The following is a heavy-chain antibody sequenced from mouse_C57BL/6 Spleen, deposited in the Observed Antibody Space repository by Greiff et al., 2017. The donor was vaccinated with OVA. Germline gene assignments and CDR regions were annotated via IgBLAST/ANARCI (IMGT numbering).Heavy chain of an antibody. CDR3: TREETVHYFDY. J-gene: IGHJ2*01. CDR2: ISSGGDYI. CDR1: GFTFSSYA. Sequence: EVKVEESGEGLVKPGGSLKLSCAASGFTFSSYAMSWVRPTPEKRLEWVAYISSGGDYINYADNVKGRFTLSRDNARNTRDLQMSSLQSEDTAMYYCTREETVHYFDYWGQGTPLTVSS. D-gene: IGHD4-1*01. V-gene: IGHV5-9-1*02.